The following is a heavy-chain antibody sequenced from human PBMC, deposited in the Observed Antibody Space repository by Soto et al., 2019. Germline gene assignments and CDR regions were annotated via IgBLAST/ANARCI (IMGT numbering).Heavy chain of an antibody. CDR3: ARAHYGDYGYGMDV. D-gene: IGHD4-17*01. J-gene: IGHJ6*02. V-gene: IGHV4-30-2*01. CDR2: TYHSGST. Sequence: SETLSLTCAGSGGSMSSGGYFWSWIRQPPGKGLEWIGYTYHSGSTYYNPSLKSRVTISVDRSKNQFSLKLSSVTAADTAVYYCARAHYGDYGYGMDVWGQGTTVTVSS. CDR1: GGSMSSGGYF.